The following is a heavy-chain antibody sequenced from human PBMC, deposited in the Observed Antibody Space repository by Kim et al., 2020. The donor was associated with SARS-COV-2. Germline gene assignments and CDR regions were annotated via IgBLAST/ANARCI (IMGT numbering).Heavy chain of an antibody. CDR3: ARGPFVRWLQLEDAEYFQH. CDR2: INPSGGST. Sequence: ASVKVSCKASGYTFTSYYMHWVRQAPGQGLEWMGIINPSGGSTSYAQKFQGRVTMTRDTSTSTVYMELSSLRSEDTAVYYCARGPFVRWLQLEDAEYFQHWGQGTLVTVSS. D-gene: IGHD5-12*01. J-gene: IGHJ1*01. V-gene: IGHV1-46*01. CDR1: GYTFTSYY.